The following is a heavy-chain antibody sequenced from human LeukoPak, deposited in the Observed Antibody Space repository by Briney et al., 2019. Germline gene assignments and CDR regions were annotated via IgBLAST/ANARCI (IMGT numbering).Heavy chain of an antibody. D-gene: IGHD2-2*01. J-gene: IGHJ4*02. CDR1: GGSFSGYY. V-gene: IGHV4-34*01. Sequence: SETLSLICAVYGGSFSGYYWSWIRQPPGKGLEWIGEINHSGSTNYNPSLKSRVTISVDTSKNQFSLKLSSVTAADTAVYYCARGSVVVPAAYNYWGQGTLVTVSS. CDR3: ARGSVVVPAAYNY. CDR2: INHSGST.